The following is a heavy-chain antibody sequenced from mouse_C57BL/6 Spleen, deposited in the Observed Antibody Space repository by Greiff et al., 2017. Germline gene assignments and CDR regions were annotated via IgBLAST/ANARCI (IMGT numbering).Heavy chain of an antibody. D-gene: IGHD1-1*01. V-gene: IGHV1-15*01. CDR3: TGGSSPWFAY. J-gene: IGHJ3*01. CDR2: IDPETGGT. CDR1: GYTFTDYE. Sequence: QVQLQQSGAELVRPGASVTLSCKASGYTFTDYEMHWVQQTPVHGLEWIGAIDPETGGTAYNQKFKGKAILTADKSSSTAYMELRSLTSEDSAVYYCTGGSSPWFAYWGQGTLVTVSA.